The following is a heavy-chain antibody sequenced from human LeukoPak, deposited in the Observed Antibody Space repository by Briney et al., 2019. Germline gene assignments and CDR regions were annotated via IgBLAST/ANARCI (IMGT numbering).Heavy chain of an antibody. CDR1: GFTFGDYA. V-gene: IGHV3-49*04. D-gene: IGHD6-13*01. J-gene: IGHJ6*03. CDR2: IRSKAYGGTT. Sequence: PGGSLRLSCTASGFTFGDYAMSWVRQAPGKGLEWVGFIRSKAYGGTTEYAASVKGRFTISRDDSRSIAYLQMNSLKTEDTAVYYCTTGWYSGYMDVWGKGTTVTVSS. CDR3: TTGWYSGYMDV.